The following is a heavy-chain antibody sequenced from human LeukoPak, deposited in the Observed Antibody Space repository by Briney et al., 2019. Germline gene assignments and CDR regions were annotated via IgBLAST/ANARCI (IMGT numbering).Heavy chain of an antibody. D-gene: IGHD2-8*01. CDR1: GYSFTSYW. V-gene: IGHV5-51*01. CDR2: IYPGGSDT. CDR3: ARGPMVYAIFFDY. J-gene: IGHJ4*02. Sequence: GESLKISCKGSGYSFTSYWIGWVRQMPGKGLEWMGIIYPGGSDTRYSPSFQGQVTISADKSISTAYLQWSSLKAPDTAMYYCARGPMVYAIFFDYWGQGTLVTVSS.